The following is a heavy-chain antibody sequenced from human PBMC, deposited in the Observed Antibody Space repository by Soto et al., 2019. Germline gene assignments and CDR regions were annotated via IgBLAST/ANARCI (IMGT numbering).Heavy chain of an antibody. V-gene: IGHV2-26*01. CDR3: ARILGGGITGTVKTFDY. CDR1: GVSLSNARMG. CDR2: IFSNDEK. Sequence: QVTLKESGPVLVQPTETLTLTCTVSGVSLSNARMGVSWIRQPPGKALEWLAHIFSNDEKAYITSLKSRLTLSKATSNSQVVLTMTNMDPVDTATYYCARILGGGITGTVKTFDYWGQGTLVSVSS. J-gene: IGHJ4*02. D-gene: IGHD1-20*01.